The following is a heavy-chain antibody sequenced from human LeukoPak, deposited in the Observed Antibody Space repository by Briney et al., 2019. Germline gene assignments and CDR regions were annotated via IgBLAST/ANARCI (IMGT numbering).Heavy chain of an antibody. CDR1: GFTFRSHA. CDR2: IYENGGTT. V-gene: IGHV3-23*01. Sequence: PGGSLRLSCVGSGFTFRSHAMSWVRQAPEKGLEFVSGIYENGGTTYYADSVKGRFSISRDNSKNTLYLQMDSLRSEDTAVYYCARSEMATTRSLYFDYWGQGTLVTVSS. D-gene: IGHD5-24*01. J-gene: IGHJ4*02. CDR3: ARSEMATTRSLYFDY.